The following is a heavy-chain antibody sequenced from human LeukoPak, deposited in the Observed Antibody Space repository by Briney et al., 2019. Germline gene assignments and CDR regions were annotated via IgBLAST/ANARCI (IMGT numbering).Heavy chain of an antibody. CDR1: GFTFSTYA. CDR3: AREGLFYDILSPYYFDY. J-gene: IGHJ4*02. V-gene: IGHV3-30*04. CDR2: ISDDGRHN. D-gene: IGHD3-9*01. Sequence: GGSLRLSCAASGFTFSTYAMNWVRQAPGKGLEWVAVISDDGRHNYYADSVKGRFTISRDNAKNSLYLQMNSLRAEDTALYHCAREGLFYDILSPYYFDYWGQGTLVTVSS.